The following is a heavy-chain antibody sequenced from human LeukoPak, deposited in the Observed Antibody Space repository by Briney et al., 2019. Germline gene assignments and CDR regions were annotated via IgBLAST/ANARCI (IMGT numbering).Heavy chain of an antibody. D-gene: IGHD6-19*01. CDR3: AKALRVGAVDNWYFDL. Sequence: GGSLRLSCAASGFTFSSYAMSWVRQAPGKGLEWVSAISGSGGSTYYADPVKGRFTISRDNSKNTLYLQMNSLRAEDTAVYYCAKALRVGAVDNWYFDLWGRGTLVTVSS. CDR1: GFTFSSYA. V-gene: IGHV3-23*01. J-gene: IGHJ2*01. CDR2: ISGSGGST.